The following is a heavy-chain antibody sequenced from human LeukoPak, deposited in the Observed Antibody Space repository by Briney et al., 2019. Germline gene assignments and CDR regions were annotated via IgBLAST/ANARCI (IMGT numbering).Heavy chain of an antibody. V-gene: IGHV4-61*01. CDR2: IYYSGST. CDR3: ASEDGDSTAFDY. CDR1: GGSVSSGRYY. Sequence: PSETLSLTCTASGGSVSSGRYYSSWIRQPPGKGLEWIGYIYYSGSTNYNPSLKSRVTISVDTSKNQFSLKLSSVTAADTAVYQRASEDGDSTAFDYWGQGTLVTVSS. J-gene: IGHJ4*02. D-gene: IGHD4-17*01.